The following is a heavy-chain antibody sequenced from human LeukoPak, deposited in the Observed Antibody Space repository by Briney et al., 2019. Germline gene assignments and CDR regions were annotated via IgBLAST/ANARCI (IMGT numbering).Heavy chain of an antibody. CDR3: ARGARLLYDILTGYYL. J-gene: IGHJ4*02. CDR2: IYYSGST. D-gene: IGHD3-9*01. V-gene: IGHV4-39*01. Sequence: SETLSLTCTVSGGSISSSSYYWGWIRQPPGKGLEWIGSIYYSGSTYYNPSLKSRVTISVDTSKNQFSLKLSSVTAADTAVYYCARGARLLYDILTGYYLWGQGTLVTVSS. CDR1: GGSISSSSYY.